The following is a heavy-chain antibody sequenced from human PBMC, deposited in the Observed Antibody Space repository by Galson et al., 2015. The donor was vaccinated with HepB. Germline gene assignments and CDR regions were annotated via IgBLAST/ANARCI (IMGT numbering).Heavy chain of an antibody. D-gene: IGHD6-19*01. Sequence: SLRLSCAASGFTFSYYAMSWVRQAPGKGLEWVSAITPSGDNTYSADSMKGRFTIPRDNSQNTLFLQMNGLRADDPAIYFCAKVFPEKTDGWYRQALYYFDSWGQGTRVTVSS. J-gene: IGHJ4*02. CDR3: AKVFPEKTDGWYRQALYYFDS. CDR1: GFTFSYYA. V-gene: IGHV3-23*01. CDR2: ITPSGDNT.